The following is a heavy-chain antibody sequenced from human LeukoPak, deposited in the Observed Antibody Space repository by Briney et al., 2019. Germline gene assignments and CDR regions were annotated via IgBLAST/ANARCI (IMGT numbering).Heavy chain of an antibody. CDR2: IYYNGIS. V-gene: IGHV4-39*01. CDR3: ARSDYYDYRQIDF. Sequence: PSETLSLTCTVSGDSISTSSYYWGWIRQSPGKGLQWLGSIYYNGISRYNPSLKGRLTIYVDTSRNQFSLHVSSVTAADTAVFYCARSDYYDYRQIDFWGQGTLVTVSS. D-gene: IGHD3-22*01. J-gene: IGHJ4*02. CDR1: GDSISTSSYY.